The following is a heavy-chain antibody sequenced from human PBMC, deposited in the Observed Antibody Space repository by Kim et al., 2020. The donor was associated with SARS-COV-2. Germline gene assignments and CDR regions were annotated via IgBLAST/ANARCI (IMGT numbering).Heavy chain of an antibody. Sequence: GGSLRLSCAASGFTFSNYLMSWVRQAPGKGLEWVANIKQDGSDKYYVDSVKGRFTISRDNAEKSLYLQMNSLRAEDTAVYYCARIVGARNFDLWGRGTLVTVSS. CDR1: GFTFSNYL. CDR2: IKQDGSDK. V-gene: IGHV3-7*01. D-gene: IGHD1-26*01. J-gene: IGHJ2*01. CDR3: ARIVGARNFDL.